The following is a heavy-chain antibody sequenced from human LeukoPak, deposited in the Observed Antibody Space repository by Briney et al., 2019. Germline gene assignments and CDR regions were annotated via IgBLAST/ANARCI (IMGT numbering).Heavy chain of an antibody. CDR3: ARQGYDFWSGYYSY. J-gene: IGHJ4*02. CDR2: IYHSGST. D-gene: IGHD3-3*01. CDR1: GYSISSGYY. V-gene: IGHV4-38-2*02. Sequence: KASETLSLTCTVSGYSISSGYYWGWIRPPPGKGLEWIGTIYHSGSTYYNPSLKSRVTISVDTSKNQSSLRLSSVTAADTAVYYCARQGYDFWSGYYSYWGQGTLVTVSS.